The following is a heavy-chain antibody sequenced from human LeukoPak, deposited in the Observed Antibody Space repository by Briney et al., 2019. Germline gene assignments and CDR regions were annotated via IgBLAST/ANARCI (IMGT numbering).Heavy chain of an antibody. V-gene: IGHV1-18*04. Sequence: ASVKVSCKASGYTFTSYGISWVRQAPGQGLEWMGWISAYNGNTNYAQKLQGRVTMTTDTSTSTAYMELRSLRSDDTAVYYCARDTFMITFGGVTVKAHGDAFDIWGQGTMVTVSS. CDR2: ISAYNGNT. J-gene: IGHJ3*02. CDR1: GYTFTSYG. D-gene: IGHD3-16*02. CDR3: ARDTFMITFGGVTVKAHGDAFDI.